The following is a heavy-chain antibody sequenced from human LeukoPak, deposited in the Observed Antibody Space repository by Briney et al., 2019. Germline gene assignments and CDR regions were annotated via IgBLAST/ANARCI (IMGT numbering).Heavy chain of an antibody. CDR2: IYHSGST. D-gene: IGHD6-13*01. Sequence: SETLSLTCTVSGYSISSGYYWGWIRQPPGKGLEWIGSIYHSGSTYYNPSLKSRVTISVDTSKDQFSLKLSSVTAADTAVYYCARSVAAAFAWFDPWGQGTLVTVSS. CDR1: GYSISSGYY. CDR3: ARSVAAAFAWFDP. J-gene: IGHJ5*02. V-gene: IGHV4-38-2*02.